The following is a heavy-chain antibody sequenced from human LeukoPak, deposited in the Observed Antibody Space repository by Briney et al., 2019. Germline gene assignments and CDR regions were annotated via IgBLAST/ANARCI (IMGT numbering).Heavy chain of an antibody. V-gene: IGHV3-23*05. Sequence: PGESLRLSCTASGFTLSSFDVNWVRQAPGKGLEWVSSIGSDNKPHYSESVKGRFAISRDNSKSMLFLQLNSLRAEDTALYVAMDVWGQGTTVTVSS. CDR1: GFTLSSFD. J-gene: IGHJ6*02. CDR3: MDV. D-gene: IGHD5-12*01. CDR2: IGSDNKP.